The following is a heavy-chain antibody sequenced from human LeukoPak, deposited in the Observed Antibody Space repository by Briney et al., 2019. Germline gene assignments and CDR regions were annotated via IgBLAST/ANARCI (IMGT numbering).Heavy chain of an antibody. CDR1: GFTFSSYA. V-gene: IGHV3-23*01. CDR2: LRGNGDT. Sequence: PGGSLRLSCTASGFTFSSYAMSRVRGAPARGLEWVSSLRGNGDTFYADFVKGRFTLSRDESKNTVYLQLNNLRVEDTAVYYCAKASWVSSADAVLWGQGTVVTVSS. J-gene: IGHJ4*02. CDR3: AKASWVSSADAVL. D-gene: IGHD3-16*01.